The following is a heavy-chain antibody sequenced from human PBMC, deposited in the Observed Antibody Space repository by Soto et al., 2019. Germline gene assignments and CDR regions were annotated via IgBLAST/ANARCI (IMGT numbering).Heavy chain of an antibody. Sequence: EVQLLESGGGLVQPGGSLRLSCAASGFTFSTSAMTWVRQAPGKGLEWVSTTGLNGRTTYYADSVKGRFTLSRDNSTNTLDLQMSSLRAEDTAVYYCATVHGTSRSFDSWGQGTLVTVFS. J-gene: IGHJ4*02. V-gene: IGHV3-23*01. CDR1: GFTFSTSA. CDR2: TGLNGRTT. CDR3: ATVHGTSRSFDS.